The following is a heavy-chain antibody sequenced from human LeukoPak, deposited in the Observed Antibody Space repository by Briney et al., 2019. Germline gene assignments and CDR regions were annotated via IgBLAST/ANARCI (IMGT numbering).Heavy chain of an antibody. V-gene: IGHV4-4*07. CDR2: IYTSGST. Sequence: SETLSLTCTVPGGSISSYYWSWIRQPAGKGLEWIGRIYTSGSTGYNPSLKSRVTMSVDTSKNQFSLKLSSVTAADTAVYYCARVDLRAAYFDCWGQGTLVTVSS. CDR3: ARVDLRAAYFDC. D-gene: IGHD2-15*01. J-gene: IGHJ4*02. CDR1: GGSISSYY.